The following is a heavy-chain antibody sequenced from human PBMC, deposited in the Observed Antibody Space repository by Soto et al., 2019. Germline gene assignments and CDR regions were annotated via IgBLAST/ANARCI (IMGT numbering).Heavy chain of an antibody. D-gene: IGHD2-15*01. CDR3: ARGGGYCSGGSCYDVRGAY. J-gene: IGHJ4*02. V-gene: IGHV3-21*01. CDR1: GFTFSSYS. Sequence: VQLVESGGGLVKPGGSLRLSCAASGFTFSSYSMNWVRQAPGKGLEWVSSISSSSSYIYYADSVKGRFTISRDNAKNSLYLQMNSLRAEDTAVYYCARGGGYCSGGSCYDVRGAYWGQGTLVTVSS. CDR2: ISSSSSYI.